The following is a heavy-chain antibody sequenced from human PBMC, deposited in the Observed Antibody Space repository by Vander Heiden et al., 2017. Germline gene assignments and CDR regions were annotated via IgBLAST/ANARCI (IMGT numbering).Heavy chain of an antibody. D-gene: IGHD2-8*01. CDR2: IHPYTGDT. CDR3: ARDGYCTNGICYSGNWFDP. V-gene: IGHV1-2*06. Sequence: QVQLVQSRAQVQTPGASVKVSCKGSGYTFTGYYIHWVRQAPGQGLEWMGRIHPYTGDTNYAQKFQGRVTMTRDTSISTAYMELSRLRSDDTALYYCARDGYCTNGICYSGNWFDPWGQGTLVTVSS. J-gene: IGHJ5*02. CDR1: GYTFTGYY.